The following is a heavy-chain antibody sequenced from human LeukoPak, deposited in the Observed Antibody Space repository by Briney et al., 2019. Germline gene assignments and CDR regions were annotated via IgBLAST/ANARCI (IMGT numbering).Heavy chain of an antibody. Sequence: GGSLRLSCAASGFTFDDYAMHWVRQAPGKGLEWVSGISWNSGSIGYADSVKGRFTISRDNAKNSLYLQMNSLRAEDTALYYCAKDLAYDSSAKSIWGQGTIVTVSS. CDR1: GFTFDDYA. CDR2: ISWNSGSI. V-gene: IGHV3-9*01. J-gene: IGHJ3*02. D-gene: IGHD3-22*01. CDR3: AKDLAYDSSAKSI.